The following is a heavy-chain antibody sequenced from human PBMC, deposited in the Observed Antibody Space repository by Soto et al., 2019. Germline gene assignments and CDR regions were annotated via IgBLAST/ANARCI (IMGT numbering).Heavy chain of an antibody. CDR1: GYTFTSYG. D-gene: IGHD3-3*01. J-gene: IGHJ6*02. Sequence: ASVKVSCKASGYTFTSYGISWVRQAPGQGLEWMGWISAYNGNTNYAQKPQGRVTMTTDTSTSTAYMELRSLRSDDTAVYYCAREMLYYDFWSGYYTHYYGMDVWGQGTTVTVSS. V-gene: IGHV1-18*01. CDR2: ISAYNGNT. CDR3: AREMLYYDFWSGYYTHYYGMDV.